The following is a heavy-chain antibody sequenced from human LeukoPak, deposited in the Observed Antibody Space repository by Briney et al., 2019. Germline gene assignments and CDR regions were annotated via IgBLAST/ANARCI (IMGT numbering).Heavy chain of an antibody. V-gene: IGHV3-74*01. D-gene: IGHD3-16*02. CDR1: GFTFSSYW. CDR2: INSDGSST. CDR3: AKDWLGLGELSYPFDY. Sequence: GGSLRLSCAASGFTFSSYWMHWVRQAPGKGLVWVSRINSDGSSTTYADSVKGRFTISRDNSKNTLYLQMNSLRAEDTAVYYCAKDWLGLGELSYPFDYWGQGTLVTVSS. J-gene: IGHJ4*02.